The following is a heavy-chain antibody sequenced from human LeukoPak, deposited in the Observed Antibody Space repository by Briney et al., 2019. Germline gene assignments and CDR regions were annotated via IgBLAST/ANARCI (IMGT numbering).Heavy chain of an antibody. CDR1: GYTFTSYY. V-gene: IGHV1-46*01. CDR3: ARVRDSSGYYALAY. Sequence: GASVKVSCKASGYTFTSYYIHWVRQAPGQGLEWMGIIIPSGGGTSYAQKFQGRVTMTRDTSTSTVYMDLSSLRSEDTAVYYCARVRDSSGYYALAYWGQGTLGTVSS. D-gene: IGHD3-22*01. CDR2: IIPSGGGT. J-gene: IGHJ4*02.